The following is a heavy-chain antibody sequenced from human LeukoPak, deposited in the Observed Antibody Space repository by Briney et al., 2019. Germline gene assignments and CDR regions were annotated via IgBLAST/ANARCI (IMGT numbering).Heavy chain of an antibody. D-gene: IGHD5/OR15-5a*01. Sequence: PSETLSLTCTVSNGSMRSYYWTWIRQPAGKGLEWVGRLFDTRKVNYNPSLGGRVAMSMDTSKNQFSLRMTFVTAADTAVYYCARGFQGVYDYWGQGALVIVSS. V-gene: IGHV4-4*07. CDR2: LFDTRKV. CDR3: ARGFQGVYDY. CDR1: NGSMRSYY. J-gene: IGHJ4*02.